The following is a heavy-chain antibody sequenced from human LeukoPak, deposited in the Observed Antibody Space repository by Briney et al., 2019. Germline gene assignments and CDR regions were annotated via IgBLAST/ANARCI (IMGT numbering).Heavy chain of an antibody. V-gene: IGHV1-2*02. CDR3: ARDGVCSSTSCYFYYYYGMDV. CDR1: GYTSTGYY. Sequence: ASVKVSCKASGYTSTGYYMHWVRQAPGQGLEWMGWINPNSGGTNYAQKFQGRVTMTRDTSISTAYMELSRLRSDDTAVYYCARDGVCSSTSCYFYYYYGMDVWGQGTTVTVSS. D-gene: IGHD2-2*01. CDR2: INPNSGGT. J-gene: IGHJ6*02.